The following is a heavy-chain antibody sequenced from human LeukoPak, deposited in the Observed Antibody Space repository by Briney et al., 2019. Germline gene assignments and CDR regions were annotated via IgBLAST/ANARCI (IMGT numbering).Heavy chain of an antibody. Sequence: SVKVSCKASGGTFSSYAISWVRQAPGQGLEWMGGIIPIFGTANYAQKFQGRVTITADESTSTAYMELSSLRSEDTAVYYCARDIGRSYYDSSGYYPWRFDPWGQGTLVTVSS. CDR1: GGTFSSYA. V-gene: IGHV1-69*13. CDR3: ARDIGRSYYDSSGYYPWRFDP. J-gene: IGHJ5*02. D-gene: IGHD3-22*01. CDR2: IIPIFGTA.